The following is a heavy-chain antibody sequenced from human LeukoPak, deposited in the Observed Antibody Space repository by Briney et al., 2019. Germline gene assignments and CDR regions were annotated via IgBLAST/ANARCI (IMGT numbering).Heavy chain of an antibody. CDR1: GGSISGGSYY. J-gene: IGHJ4*02. V-gene: IGHV4-61*02. CDR3: ARETGSGSYYKGGLFDY. CDR2: IYTSGST. D-gene: IGHD3-10*01. Sequence: KPSQTLSLTCTVSGGSISGGSYYWSWIRQPAGKGLEWIGRIYTSGSTNYNPSLKSRVTISVDTSKNQFSLKLSSVTAADTAVYYCARETGSGSYYKGGLFDYWGQGTLVTVSS.